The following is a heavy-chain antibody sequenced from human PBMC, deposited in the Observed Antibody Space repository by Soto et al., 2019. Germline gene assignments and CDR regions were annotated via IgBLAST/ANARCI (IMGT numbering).Heavy chain of an antibody. Sequence: NPSETLSLTCTVSGSSISSGAYYWTWIRQLPGKDLEWIGYIYSNGNAYYNPSLKSRVTISVDTSKNQFSLKLSSVTAADTAVYYCATSPSIYDYVWGSYRFLFDYWGQGALVTVS. J-gene: IGHJ4*02. CDR3: ATSPSIYDYVWGSYRFLFDY. CDR1: GSSISSGAYY. V-gene: IGHV4-31*03. D-gene: IGHD3-16*02. CDR2: IYSNGNA.